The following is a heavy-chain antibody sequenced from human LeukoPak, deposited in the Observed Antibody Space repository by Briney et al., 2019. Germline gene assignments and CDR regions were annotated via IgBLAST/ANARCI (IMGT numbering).Heavy chain of an antibody. CDR3: ARDCSSTSGCWGP. CDR2: ITSSGSGSVI. CDR1: GFTFSDYY. D-gene: IGHD2-2*01. Sequence: PGGSLRLSCAASGFTFSDYYISWIRQAPGKGLECVSYITSSGSGSVIYYADSVKGRFTISRDNAKNSLYLQMNSLRAEDTAVYYCARDCSSTSGCWGPWGQGTLVTVSS. J-gene: IGHJ5*02. V-gene: IGHV3-11*04.